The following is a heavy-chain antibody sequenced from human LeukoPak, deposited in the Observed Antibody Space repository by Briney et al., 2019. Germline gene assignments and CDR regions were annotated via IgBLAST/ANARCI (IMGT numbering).Heavy chain of an antibody. CDR1: GFTFSSYV. CDR3: AKDPANQLLYPAHFSH. D-gene: IGHD2-2*01. CDR2: ISGSGVST. V-gene: IGHV3-23*01. J-gene: IGHJ1*01. Sequence: GGSLRLSCAASGFTFSSYVMNWVRQAPGKGLEWVSAISGSGVSTSYADSVKGRFTISRDNSKNTLYLHMNSLRAEDTAIYFCAKDPANQLLYPAHFSHWGQGNLGTVSS.